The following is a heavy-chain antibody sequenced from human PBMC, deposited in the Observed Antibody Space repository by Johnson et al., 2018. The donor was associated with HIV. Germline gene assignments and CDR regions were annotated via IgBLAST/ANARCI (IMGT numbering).Heavy chain of an antibody. Sequence: VQLVESGGGLVQPGRSLRLSCVGSGFTFDDYAMHWVRQAPGKGLEWVSAIGTAGDTYYPGSVKGRFTISRENAKNSLYLQMNSLRAGDTAVYYCARDSGSSWTSHAFDIWGQGTMVTVSS. V-gene: IGHV3-13*01. D-gene: IGHD6-13*01. CDR2: IGTAGDT. CDR1: GFTFDDYA. J-gene: IGHJ3*02. CDR3: ARDSGSSWTSHAFDI.